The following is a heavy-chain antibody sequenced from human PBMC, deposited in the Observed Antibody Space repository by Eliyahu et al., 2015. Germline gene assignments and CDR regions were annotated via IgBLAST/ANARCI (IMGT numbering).Heavy chain of an antibody. J-gene: IGHJ6*02. CDR1: S. V-gene: IGHV3-21*01. Sequence: SMNWVRQAPGKGLEWVSSISSSSSYIYYADSVKGRFTISRDNAKNSLYLQMNSLRAEDTAVYYCARDYYGSVYYGMDVWGQGTTVTVSS. CDR2: ISSSSSYI. CDR3: ARDYYGSVYYGMDV. D-gene: IGHD3-10*01.